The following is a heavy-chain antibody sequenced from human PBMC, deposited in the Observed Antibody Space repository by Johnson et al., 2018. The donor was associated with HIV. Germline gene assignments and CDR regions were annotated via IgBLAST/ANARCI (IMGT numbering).Heavy chain of an antibody. CDR3: ARVSSSSLGAFDI. J-gene: IGHJ3*02. V-gene: IGHV3-30*02. CDR1: GFTFSSYG. D-gene: IGHD6-6*01. Sequence: QVQLVESVGGVVQPGGSLRLSCAASGFTFSSYGMHWVRQAPGKGLEWVAFIRYDGSNKYYADSVKARFTISRDNSKNTLYLQMNSLRAEDTAVYYCARVSSSSLGAFDIWGQGTMVTVSS. CDR2: IRYDGSNK.